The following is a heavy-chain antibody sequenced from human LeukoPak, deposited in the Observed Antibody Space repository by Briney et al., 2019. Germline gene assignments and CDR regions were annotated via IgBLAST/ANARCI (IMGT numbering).Heavy chain of an antibody. CDR2: IFYSGSS. Sequence: SETLSLTCTVSGGSISSRTYYWGWIRQPPGKGLEWIGSIFYSGSSYYNPSLKSRVTISVDTSKNHFSLKLTSVTAADTAVYYCARHTPLMTFDHWGQGTRVTVSS. D-gene: IGHD2-8*01. V-gene: IGHV4-39*01. J-gene: IGHJ4*02. CDR3: ARHTPLMTFDH. CDR1: GGSISSRTYY.